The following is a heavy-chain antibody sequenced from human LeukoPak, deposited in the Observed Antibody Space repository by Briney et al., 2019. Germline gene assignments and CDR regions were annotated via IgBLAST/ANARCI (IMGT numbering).Heavy chain of an antibody. CDR2: IYPGDSDT. CDR1: GYSFTSYW. D-gene: IGHD2-2*01. J-gene: IGHJ6*02. V-gene: IGHV5-51*01. Sequence: GESLKISCKGSGYSFTSYWIGWVRQMPGKGLEWMGIIYPGDSDTRYSPSFQGQVTTSADKSISTAYLQWSSLKASDTAMYYCARLLPYCSSTSCYYDYYYGMDVWGQGTTVTVSS. CDR3: ARLLPYCSSTSCYYDYYYGMDV.